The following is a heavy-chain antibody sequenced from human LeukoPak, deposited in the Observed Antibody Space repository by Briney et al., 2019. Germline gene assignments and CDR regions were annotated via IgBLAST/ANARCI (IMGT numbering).Heavy chain of an antibody. J-gene: IGHJ2*01. CDR3: ARGAVGATGFWYFDL. CDR1: GYTFTSYG. V-gene: IGHV1-18*01. Sequence: ASVKVSCKASGYTFTSYGISWVRQAPGQGLEWMGWISAYNGNTNYAQKLQGRVTMTTDTSTSTAYMELRSLRSDDTAVYYCARGAVGATGFWYFDLWGRGTLVTVSS. CDR2: ISAYNGNT. D-gene: IGHD1-26*01.